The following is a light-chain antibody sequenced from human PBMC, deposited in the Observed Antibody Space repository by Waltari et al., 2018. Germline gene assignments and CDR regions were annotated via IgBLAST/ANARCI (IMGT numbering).Light chain of an antibody. CDR2: SKN. V-gene: IGLV1-40*01. CDR3: QSYDNRLNGAV. CDR1: SSNLGANYD. J-gene: IGLJ3*02. Sequence: QSVLTQPPSVSGAPGQRVTISCTGSSSNLGANYDVHWYQQLHGSAPKVIIYSKNIRPSGGPDRFSGSKSGTSPSLAITGLQAEDEADYYCQSYDNRLNGAVFGGGTKLTVL.